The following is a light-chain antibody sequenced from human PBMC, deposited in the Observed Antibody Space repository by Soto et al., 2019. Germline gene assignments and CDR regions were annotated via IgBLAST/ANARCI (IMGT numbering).Light chain of an antibody. V-gene: IGKV3-20*01. CDR1: QSVSSSY. Sequence: VVTHSPGALSLTPGERATLSGRASQSVSSSYLAWYQQKPGQAPRLLIYGASSRATGIPDRFSGSGSGTDFTLTISRLEPEDFAVYYCQQYGSSPPAFGQGTKVDIK. J-gene: IGKJ1*01. CDR3: QQYGSSPPA. CDR2: GAS.